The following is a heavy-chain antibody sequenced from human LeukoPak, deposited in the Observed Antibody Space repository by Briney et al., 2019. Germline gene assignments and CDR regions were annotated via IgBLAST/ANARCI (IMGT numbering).Heavy chain of an antibody. V-gene: IGHV1-46*01. CDR1: GYTFTSYY. Sequence: ASVKVSCKASGYTFTSYYMHWVRHAPGQGLEWMGIINPSGGSTSYAQKFQGRVTMTRDMSTSTVYMELSSLRSEDTAVYYCARDGYCSSTSCYTTFDYWGQGTLVTVSS. J-gene: IGHJ4*02. CDR2: INPSGGST. D-gene: IGHD2-2*02. CDR3: ARDGYCSSTSCYTTFDY.